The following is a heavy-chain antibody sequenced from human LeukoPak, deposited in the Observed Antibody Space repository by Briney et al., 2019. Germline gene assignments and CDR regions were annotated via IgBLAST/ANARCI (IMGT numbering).Heavy chain of an antibody. CDR3: ATGYGSGRGAFDI. CDR1: GYSFSSYW. V-gene: IGHV5-10-1*01. Sequence: GESLRISCKGSGYSFSSYWISWVRQMPGKGLEWMGSIDPSDSYTNCSPSFQGHVTISTDKSISTAYLQWSSLRASDTAMYYCATGYGSGRGAFDIWGQGTMVTVSS. D-gene: IGHD6-19*01. J-gene: IGHJ3*02. CDR2: IDPSDSYT.